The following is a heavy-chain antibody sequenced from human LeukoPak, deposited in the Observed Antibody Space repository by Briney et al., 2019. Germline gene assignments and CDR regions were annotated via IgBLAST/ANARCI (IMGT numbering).Heavy chain of an antibody. CDR3: ARSFDS. CDR1: GGSISGSTYY. Sequence: SETLSLTCTVPGGSISGSTYYWGWVRQPPGKGLEWIGKIFYSGNTYYSPSLQSRVTMSADTSKNQFSLRLSSVTAADTALYYCARSFDSWGQGIQVTVSS. V-gene: IGHV4-39*01. J-gene: IGHJ4*02. CDR2: IFYSGNT.